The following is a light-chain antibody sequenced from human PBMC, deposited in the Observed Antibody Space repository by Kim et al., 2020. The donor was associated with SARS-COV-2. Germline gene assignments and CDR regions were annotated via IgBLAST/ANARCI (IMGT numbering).Light chain of an antibody. CDR1: QSVSSY. V-gene: IGKV3-11*01. CDR3: QQRKHWPRT. CDR2: DAS. Sequence: EVVLTQSPATLSLSPGERATLPCRASQSVSSYLAWYQQKPGQAPRLRIYDASNRATGIPARFSGSGSGTDFTLTISSLEPEDFAVFYCQQRKHWPRTFGGGTKVDIK. J-gene: IGKJ4*01.